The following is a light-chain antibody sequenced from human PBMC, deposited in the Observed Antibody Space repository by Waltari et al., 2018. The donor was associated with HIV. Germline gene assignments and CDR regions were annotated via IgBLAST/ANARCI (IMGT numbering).Light chain of an antibody. Sequence: QSVLTQPPSASGTPGQRVTISCSGSSSNIGSNTVNWYQQLTGTAPKLLIYSNNQRTSGVPERFAGSKSGTSASLAISGLQSEDEADYYCAAWDDSLNGWVFGGGTKLTVL. J-gene: IGLJ3*02. CDR3: AAWDDSLNGWV. CDR1: SSNIGSNT. V-gene: IGLV1-44*01. CDR2: SNN.